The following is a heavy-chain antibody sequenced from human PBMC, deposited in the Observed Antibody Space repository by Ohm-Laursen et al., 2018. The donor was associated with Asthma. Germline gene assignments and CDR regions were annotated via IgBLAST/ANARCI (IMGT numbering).Heavy chain of an antibody. CDR2: IWYDGSNK. D-gene: IGHD5-12*01. Sequence: LSLTCAASGFTFSSYGMHWVRQAPGKGLEWVAVIWYDGSNKYYADSVKGRFTISRDNSKNTLYLQMNSLRAEDTAVYYCARDKDSGYGIIDYWGQGTLVTVSS. CDR1: GFTFSSYG. CDR3: ARDKDSGYGIIDY. V-gene: IGHV3-33*01. J-gene: IGHJ4*02.